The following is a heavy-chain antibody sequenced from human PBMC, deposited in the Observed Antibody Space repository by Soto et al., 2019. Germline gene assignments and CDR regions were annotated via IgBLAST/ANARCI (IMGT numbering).Heavy chain of an antibody. J-gene: IGHJ4*02. V-gene: IGHV4-59*01. D-gene: IGHD3-9*01. Sequence: QVQLQESGPGLVKPSETLSLTCTVSGDSIRPYYWTWIRQPPGKGLEWIGYVYYSGSVNYKSSLKSRVTMSVDTSKNQFSLRLNSVTAADTAVYYCARVTYDSFTAYSSYFDYWGQGTLVTVSS. CDR3: ARVTYDSFTAYSSYFDY. CDR1: GDSIRPYY. CDR2: VYYSGSV.